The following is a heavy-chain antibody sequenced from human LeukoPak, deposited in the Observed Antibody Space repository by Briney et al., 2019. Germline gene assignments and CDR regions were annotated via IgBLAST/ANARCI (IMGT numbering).Heavy chain of an antibody. J-gene: IGHJ5*02. D-gene: IGHD6-19*01. V-gene: IGHV4-38-2*02. Sequence: SETLSLTCTVSGYSISSGYYWGWIRQPPGKGLEWIGSIYHSGSTYYNPSLKSRVTMSVDTSKNQFSLKLSSVTAADTAVYYCARDLGAVAGTGNWFDPWGQGTLVTVSS. CDR2: IYHSGST. CDR3: ARDLGAVAGTGNWFDP. CDR1: GYSISSGYY.